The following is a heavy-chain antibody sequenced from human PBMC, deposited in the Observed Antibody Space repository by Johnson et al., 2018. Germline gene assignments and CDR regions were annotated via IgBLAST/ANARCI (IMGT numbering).Heavy chain of an antibody. V-gene: IGHV3-23*04. J-gene: IGHJ3*02. CDR1: GFTFSSCA. CDR2: ISGSGGST. D-gene: IGHD3-22*01. Sequence: VRLVESGGGVVQPGRSLRLSCAASGFTFSSCAMNWVRQAPGKGLEWVSAISGSGGSTYYADSVKGRFTISRDNSKNTLYLQMNSLRAEDTAVYYCAKFRITMIVVVYDAFDIWGQGTMVTVSS. CDR3: AKFRITMIVVVYDAFDI.